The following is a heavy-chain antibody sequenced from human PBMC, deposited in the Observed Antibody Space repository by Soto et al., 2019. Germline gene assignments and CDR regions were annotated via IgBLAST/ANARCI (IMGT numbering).Heavy chain of an antibody. CDR2: IYYSGST. Sequence: SETLSLTCTVSGGSISSSSYYWDWIRQPPGKGLEWIGSIYYSGSTYYNPSLKSRVTISVDTSKNQFSLKLSSVTAADTAVYYCARLMYSSSWYFLKLDPWGQGTLVTVSS. D-gene: IGHD6-13*01. CDR3: ARLMYSSSWYFLKLDP. CDR1: GGSISSSSYY. J-gene: IGHJ5*02. V-gene: IGHV4-39*01.